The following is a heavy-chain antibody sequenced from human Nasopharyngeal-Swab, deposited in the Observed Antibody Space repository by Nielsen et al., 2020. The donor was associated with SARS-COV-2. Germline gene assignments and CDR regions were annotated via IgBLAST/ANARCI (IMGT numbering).Heavy chain of an antibody. D-gene: IGHD5-18*01. Sequence: AAMVSCKVSGRTLSGYALCWVRQAPGQGLEWMGGIIPIFGTANYAQKFQGRVTITADESTSTAYMELSSLRSEDTAVYYCANTAMVISWFDPWGQGTLVTVSS. CDR1: GRTLSGYA. CDR2: IIPIFGTA. CDR3: ANTAMVISWFDP. V-gene: IGHV1-69*13. J-gene: IGHJ5*02.